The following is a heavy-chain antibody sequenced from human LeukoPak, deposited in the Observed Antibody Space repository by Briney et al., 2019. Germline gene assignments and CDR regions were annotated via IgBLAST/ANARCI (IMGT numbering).Heavy chain of an antibody. V-gene: IGHV3-48*02. CDR3: ASSGSYRFDY. CDR2: ITASGTAM. D-gene: IGHD1-26*01. CDR1: VFTFRSYP. Sequence: GGSLRLSCAASVFTFRSYPMNWVRQAPWKGLEWVSHITASGTAMFYADSVKGRFTISRDNAKNSLYLQMNSLRDEDTAVYYCASSGSYRFDYWGQGTLVTVSS. J-gene: IGHJ4*02.